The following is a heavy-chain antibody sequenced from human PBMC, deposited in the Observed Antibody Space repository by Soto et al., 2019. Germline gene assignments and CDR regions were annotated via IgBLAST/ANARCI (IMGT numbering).Heavy chain of an antibody. CDR1: GFTFSSYA. CDR3: ARDEYMIMYYFDY. J-gene: IGHJ4*02. CDR2: ISYDGSNK. V-gene: IGHV3-30-3*01. D-gene: IGHD1-1*01. Sequence: AGGSLRLSCAASGFTFSSYAMHWVRQAPGKGLEWVAVISYDGSNKYYADSVKGRFTISRDNSKNTLYLQMNSLRAEDTAVYYCARDEYMIMYYFDYWGQGTLVTVS.